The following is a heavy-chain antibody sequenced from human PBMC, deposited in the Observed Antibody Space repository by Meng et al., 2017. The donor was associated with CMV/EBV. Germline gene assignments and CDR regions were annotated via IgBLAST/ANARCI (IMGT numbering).Heavy chain of an antibody. CDR3: ATVGYYYYYGMDV. J-gene: IGHJ6*02. V-gene: IGHV1-46*01. CDR1: GYTFTSYY. Sequence: ASVKVSCKASGYTFTSYYMHWVRQAPGRGLEWMGIINPSGGSTSYAQKFQGRVTMTRNTSISTAYMELSSLRSEDTAVYYCATVGYYYYYGMDVWGQGTTVTVSS. CDR2: INPSGGST.